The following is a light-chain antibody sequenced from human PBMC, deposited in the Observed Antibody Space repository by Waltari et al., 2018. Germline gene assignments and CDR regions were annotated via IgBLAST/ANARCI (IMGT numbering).Light chain of an antibody. CDR1: QTIDNN. CDR2: GAS. CDR3: QQYNNWLSVT. J-gene: IGKJ5*01. Sequence: EIVVTQSPATLSVSPGERATPSCRTSQTIDNNLAWYQQKPGQTPRLLIYGASTRAIGIPARFSGSGFGTEFTLTISSLQSEDFAVYYCQQYNNWLSVTFGQGTRLEI. V-gene: IGKV3-15*01.